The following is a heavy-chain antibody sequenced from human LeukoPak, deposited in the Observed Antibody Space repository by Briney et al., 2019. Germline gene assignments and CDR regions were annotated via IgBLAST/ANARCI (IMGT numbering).Heavy chain of an antibody. Sequence: PSETLSLTCAVYGGSFSGYYRSWIRQPPGEGLEWIGEITHSGNTNYNPSLKSRVTISVDTSKNQFSLKLSSVTAADTAMYYCARYCSGGTCWGAFDIWGQGTVVTVSS. J-gene: IGHJ3*02. D-gene: IGHD2-15*01. CDR2: ITHSGNT. V-gene: IGHV4-34*01. CDR1: GGSFSGYY. CDR3: ARYCSGGTCWGAFDI.